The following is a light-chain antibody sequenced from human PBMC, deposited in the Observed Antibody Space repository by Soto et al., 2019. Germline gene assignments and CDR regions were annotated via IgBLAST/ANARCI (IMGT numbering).Light chain of an antibody. Sequence: EIVLTQSPGTLSLSPGERATLSCRASQSVSSAYLAWYQHKPGQPPTLLIYAASSRVTGIPDSFSGSESGTDSTPSISALQPDDFAVYYGQQYGSSSTWTFGQGTKVEIK. CDR3: QQYGSSSTWT. CDR1: QSVSSAY. J-gene: IGKJ1*01. CDR2: AAS. V-gene: IGKV3-20*01.